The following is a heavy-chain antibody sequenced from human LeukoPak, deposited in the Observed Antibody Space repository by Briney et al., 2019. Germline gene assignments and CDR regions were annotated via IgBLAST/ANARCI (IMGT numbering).Heavy chain of an antibody. J-gene: IGHJ5*02. V-gene: IGHV4-34*08. CDR3: ANSNDFRVDFDP. D-gene: IGHD2/OR15-2a*01. Sequence: GSLRLSCAASGITFSSYGMHWVRQTPGEGLEWIGEINHGGATNYNLSLKSRVSLSVDMSKMQFSLRLNSVTAADTAVYYCANSNDFRVDFDPWGQGTLVTVSS. CDR2: INHGGAT. CDR1: GITFSSYG.